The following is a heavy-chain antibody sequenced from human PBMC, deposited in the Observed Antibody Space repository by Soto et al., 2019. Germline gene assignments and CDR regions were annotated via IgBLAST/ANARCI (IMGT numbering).Heavy chain of an antibody. V-gene: IGHV1-2*02. CDR1: GYTFTGYY. J-gene: IGHJ6*02. CDR2: IHLNSGGT. Sequence: ASVKVSCKASGYTFTGYYVHWARQAPGHGLEWLGWIHLNSGGTNYAQSFQGRVTMTRDMSVSTVYMEMTGLSSDDTAVYYCASPGELSYSYFYFFTLDVWGQGTTVNVSS. CDR3: ASPGELSYSYFYFFTLDV. D-gene: IGHD2-21*01.